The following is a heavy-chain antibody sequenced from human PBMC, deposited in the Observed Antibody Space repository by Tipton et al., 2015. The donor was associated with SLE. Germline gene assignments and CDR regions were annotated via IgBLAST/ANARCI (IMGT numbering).Heavy chain of an antibody. CDR3: ARVSSWGSGYFDY. CDR2: IYYSGST. D-gene: IGHD7-27*01. V-gene: IGHV4-59*01. Sequence: LSLTCAVYGGSFSGYYWSWIRQPPGKGLEWIGYIYYSGSTNYNPSLKSRVTISVDTSKNQFSLKLSSVTAADTAVYYCARVSSWGSGYFDYWGQGTLVTVSS. CDR1: GGSFSGYY. J-gene: IGHJ4*02.